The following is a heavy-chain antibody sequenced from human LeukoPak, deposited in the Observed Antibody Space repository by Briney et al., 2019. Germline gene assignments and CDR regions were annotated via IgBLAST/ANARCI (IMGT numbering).Heavy chain of an antibody. CDR3: ARVRAVAGYFDY. Sequence: GGSLRLSCAASGFSFNSHWMSWVRQAPGKGLEWVANIKQDGSEKYYVDSVKGRFTISRDNAKNSLYLQMNSLRAEDTAVYYCARVRAVAGYFDYWGQGTLVTVSS. D-gene: IGHD6-19*01. V-gene: IGHV3-7*03. J-gene: IGHJ4*02. CDR1: GFSFNSHW. CDR2: IKQDGSEK.